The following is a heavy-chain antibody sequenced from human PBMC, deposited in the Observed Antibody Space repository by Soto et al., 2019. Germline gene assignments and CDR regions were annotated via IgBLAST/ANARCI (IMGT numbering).Heavy chain of an antibody. CDR2: ISTYSGDT. Sequence: VASVKVSCKASGYTFFTYDISWVRQAPGQGLEWMGWISTYSGDTKYAQKFQGRVTMTTDTSTTTAYLELRSLRSDDTAVYYCARHHGPTTSENWFDPWGQGTLVTVPQ. J-gene: IGHJ5*02. V-gene: IGHV1-18*01. CDR3: ARHHGPTTSENWFDP. CDR1: GYTFFTYD. D-gene: IGHD5-12*01.